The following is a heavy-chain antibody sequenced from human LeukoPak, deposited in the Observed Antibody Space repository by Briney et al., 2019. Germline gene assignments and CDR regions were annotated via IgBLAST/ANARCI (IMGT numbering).Heavy chain of an antibody. Sequence: SETLSLTCAVSGGSINNTNWWSCVRQPPGKGLEWIGEINHSGSTNYNPSLKSRVTISVDTSKNQFSLKLSSVTAADTAVYYCARGGGYGDYRKRRFDPWGQGTLVTVSS. J-gene: IGHJ5*02. CDR1: GGSINNTNW. CDR2: INHSGST. D-gene: IGHD4-17*01. V-gene: IGHV4-4*02. CDR3: ARGGGYGDYRKRRFDP.